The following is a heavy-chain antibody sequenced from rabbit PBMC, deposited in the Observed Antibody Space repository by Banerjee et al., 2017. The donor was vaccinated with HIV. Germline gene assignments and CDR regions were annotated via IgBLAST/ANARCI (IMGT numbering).Heavy chain of an antibody. V-gene: IGHV1S45*01. CDR3: ARGGFYAGDGYDL. Sequence: QEQLEESGGGLVTPGGTLTLTYTASGFTISSYHMGWVRQAPGKGLEWIGDIYADSGRTYYASWAKGRFTISKTSSTTVTLQMTSLTAADTATYFCARGGFYAGDGYDLWGPGTLVTVS. CDR2: IYADSGRT. D-gene: IGHD4-2*01. CDR1: GFTISSYH. J-gene: IGHJ4*01.